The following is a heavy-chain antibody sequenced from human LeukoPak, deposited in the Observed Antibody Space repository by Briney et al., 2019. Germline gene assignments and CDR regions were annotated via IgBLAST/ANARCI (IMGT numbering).Heavy chain of an antibody. CDR2: IIPIFGTA. D-gene: IGHD3-22*01. CDR3: ASTMIVVVKGYYMDV. Sequence: PVASVKVSCKASGGTFSSYAISWVRQAPGQGLEWMGGIIPIFGTANYAQKFQGRVTITADESTSTAYMELSSLRSEDTAVYYCASTMIVVVKGYYMDVWGKGTTVTVSS. CDR1: GGTFSSYA. V-gene: IGHV1-69*13. J-gene: IGHJ6*03.